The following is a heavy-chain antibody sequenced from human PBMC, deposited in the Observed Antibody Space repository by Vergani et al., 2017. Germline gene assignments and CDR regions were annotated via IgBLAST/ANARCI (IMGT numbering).Heavy chain of an antibody. J-gene: IGHJ5*02. D-gene: IGHD6-19*01. CDR3: ARHSTVEWLVKLGWIDP. V-gene: IGHV4-39*01. CDR1: GASIRSSNYY. CDR2: IYYSGST. Sequence: QLQLQESGPGLVKPSATLSLTCSVSGASIRSSNYYWGWIRQPPGKGLEWIASIYYSGSTYYTPSLKSRVTISVDTSKNQCSLKLSSVTAADTAVYFCARHSTVEWLVKLGWIDPWGQGILVTVSS.